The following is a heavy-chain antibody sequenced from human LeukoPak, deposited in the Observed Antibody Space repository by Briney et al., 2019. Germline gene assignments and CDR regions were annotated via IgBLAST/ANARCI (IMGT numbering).Heavy chain of an antibody. CDR2: IIPSFGIA. V-gene: IGHV1-69*04. CDR1: GGTFSSYA. D-gene: IGHD2-8*01. J-gene: IGHJ2*01. Sequence: TVKVSCKASGGTFSSYAISWVRQAPGQGLEWMGRIIPSFGIANYAQKFQGRVTITADKSTSTAYMELSSLRSEDTAVYYCASRCTNGVCTDWYFDLWGRGTLVTVSS. CDR3: ASRCTNGVCTDWYFDL.